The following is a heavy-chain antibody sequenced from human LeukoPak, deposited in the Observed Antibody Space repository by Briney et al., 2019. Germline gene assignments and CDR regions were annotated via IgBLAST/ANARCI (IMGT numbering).Heavy chain of an antibody. CDR3: ARHGRDGYNPEFLY. J-gene: IGHJ4*02. CDR2: IYHSGST. D-gene: IGHD5-24*01. Sequence: SETLSLTCTVSGYSISSGYYWGWIRQPPGKGLEWIGSIYHSGSTYYNPSLKSRVTISVDTSKNQFSLKLSSVTAADTAVYYCARHGRDGYNPEFLYWGQGTLVTVSS. V-gene: IGHV4-38-2*02. CDR1: GYSISSGYY.